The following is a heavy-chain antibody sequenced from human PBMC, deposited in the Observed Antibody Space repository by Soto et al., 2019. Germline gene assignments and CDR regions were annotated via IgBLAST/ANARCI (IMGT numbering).Heavy chain of an antibody. CDR2: IYHSGST. D-gene: IGHD4-4*01. V-gene: IGHV4-31*03. CDR1: CVSISSGGYY. CDR3: ARDLGNGCFDP. J-gene: IGHJ5*02. Sequence: SETLSLTCNVSCVSISSGGYYWSWIRQHPGKGLEWIGYIYHSGSTYYNPSLKSRVTISVDTSKNQFSVKLSSVSAADTAVYYCARDLGNGCFDPWGQGTLVTVSS.